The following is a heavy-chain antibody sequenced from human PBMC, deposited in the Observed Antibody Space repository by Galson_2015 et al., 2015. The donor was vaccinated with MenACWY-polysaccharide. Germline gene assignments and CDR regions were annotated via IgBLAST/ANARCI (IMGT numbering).Heavy chain of an antibody. J-gene: IGHJ4*02. CDR1: GFTVSSNY. V-gene: IGHV3-66*02. CDR2: FYSGGTT. Sequence: SLRLSCAASGFTVSSNYMNWVRQAPGKGLEWVSVFYSGGTTYYADSVKGRFTFSRDNSKNTLYLQMTSLRAEDTAVYYCARGSTGSHYFDSWGQGTLVTVSS. CDR3: ARGSTGSHYFDS. D-gene: IGHD1-26*01.